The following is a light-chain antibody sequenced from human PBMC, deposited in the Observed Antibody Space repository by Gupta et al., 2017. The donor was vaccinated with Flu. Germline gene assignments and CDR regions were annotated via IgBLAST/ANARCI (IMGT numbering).Light chain of an antibody. V-gene: IGKV2-28*01. CDR3: TQDLPTQT. Sequence: DIVMTQSPLSLPVTPGEPASISCRSSQSLLHSNGYNYLDWYLQKPGQSPQLLIYWGSNRASGVPDRFSGSGSGKDFTLKSSRGEDEDGGVYYGTQDLPTQTFGQGTKVEIK. CDR1: QSLLHSNGYNY. CDR2: WGS. J-gene: IGKJ1*01.